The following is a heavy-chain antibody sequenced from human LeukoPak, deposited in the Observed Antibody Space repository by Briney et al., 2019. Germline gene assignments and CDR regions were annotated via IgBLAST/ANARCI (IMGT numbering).Heavy chain of an antibody. CDR1: GYTFTNYW. CDR2: IYPGDSDT. CDR3: ARHIGLSTRYFDY. Sequence: GESLKISCKGSGYTFTNYWIGWVRQMPGKGLEWMGMIYPGDSDTRYSPSFHGHVTISVDKSITTAYLQWSSQKASDTAMYYCARHIGLSTRYFDYWGQGTLVTVSS. D-gene: IGHD2-2*01. V-gene: IGHV5-51*01. J-gene: IGHJ4*02.